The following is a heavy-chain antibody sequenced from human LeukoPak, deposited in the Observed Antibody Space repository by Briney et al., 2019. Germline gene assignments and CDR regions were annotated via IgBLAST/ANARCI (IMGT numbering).Heavy chain of an antibody. Sequence: SETLSLTCTVSGDSVSRSSYYWTWIRQPPGKGLEWIGYIHYIGSTNYNPSLRSRLTMSVDTSKNQFSLRLSSVIAADTAVYYCARYYDSTGSFDYWGQGTLVTVSS. CDR3: ARYYDSTGSFDY. V-gene: IGHV4-61*01. CDR2: IHYIGST. D-gene: IGHD3-22*01. CDR1: GDSVSRSSYY. J-gene: IGHJ4*02.